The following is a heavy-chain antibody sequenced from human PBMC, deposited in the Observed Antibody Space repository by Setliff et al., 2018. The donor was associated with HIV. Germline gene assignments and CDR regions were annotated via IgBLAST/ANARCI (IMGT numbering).Heavy chain of an antibody. J-gene: IGHJ4*02. CDR1: GGSISSGTSY. CDR3: ARETYEYVWGTYRYRPRHFDY. Sequence: SETLSLTCTVSGGSISSGTSYWSWIRQPAGKGLEWIGRIYTSGSTNYNPSLKSRVSISVDTSKNRFSLKLSSVTAADTAVYYCARETYEYVWGTYRYRPRHFDYWGPGTPVTVSS. V-gene: IGHV4-61*02. D-gene: IGHD3-16*02. CDR2: IYTSGST.